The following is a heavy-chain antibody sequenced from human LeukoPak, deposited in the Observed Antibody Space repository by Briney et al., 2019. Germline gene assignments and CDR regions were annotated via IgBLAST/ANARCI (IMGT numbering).Heavy chain of an antibody. V-gene: IGHV4-59*12. Sequence: SETLSLTCTVSGGSISSYYWSWIRQPPGKGLEWIGYVHYSGSTNYNPSLRSRVSISMGASKNQFSLQLNSVTPEDTAVYYCARTMGYLDYWGQGTLVTVSS. J-gene: IGHJ4*02. D-gene: IGHD3-16*01. CDR2: VHYSGST. CDR1: GGSISSYY. CDR3: ARTMGYLDY.